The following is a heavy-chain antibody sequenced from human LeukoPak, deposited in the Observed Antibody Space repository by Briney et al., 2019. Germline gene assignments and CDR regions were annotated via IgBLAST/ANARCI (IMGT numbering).Heavy chain of an antibody. CDR1: RFTFSSYS. CDR3: ARDRRSAGTGDY. CDR2: ISSSSSHL. D-gene: IGHD1-1*01. V-gene: IGHV3-21*01. Sequence: GGSLTLSCAASRFTFSSYSMNWVRQAPGKGLEWVASISSSSSHLYYVDSVKGRFTISRDNAKNSLYLQMNSLRAEDTAVYYCARDRRSAGTGDYWGQGTLVTVSS. J-gene: IGHJ4*02.